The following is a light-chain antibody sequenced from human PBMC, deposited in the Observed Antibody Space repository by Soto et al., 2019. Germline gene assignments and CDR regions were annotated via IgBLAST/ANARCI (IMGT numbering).Light chain of an antibody. CDR1: QSVRSSY. CDR3: QQYGSSEYT. V-gene: IGKV3-20*01. CDR2: GAS. J-gene: IGKJ2*01. Sequence: EIVLTQSPGTLSLSPGERATLSCRASQSVRSSYLAWYQQKPGQAPRLLIYGASSMATGIPDRFSGSGSGTDFTLTISRLEPEDFAVYYCQQYGSSEYTFGQGTKLEIK.